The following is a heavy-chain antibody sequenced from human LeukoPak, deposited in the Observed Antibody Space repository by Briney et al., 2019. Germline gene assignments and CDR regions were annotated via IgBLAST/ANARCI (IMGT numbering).Heavy chain of an antibody. CDR3: ARGATTSWGADYFDF. D-gene: IGHD5-12*01. J-gene: IGHJ4*02. CDR2: INPNNGGT. V-gene: IGHV1-2*02. Sequence: ASVKVSCKASGHTFTCYFLHWVRQAPGQGLEGMRCINPNNGGTDYTQKFQGRVTMTRDTSISTAYMDLSRLRSDDTAMYYCARGATTSWGADYFDFWGQGTLVTVSS. CDR1: GHTFTCYF.